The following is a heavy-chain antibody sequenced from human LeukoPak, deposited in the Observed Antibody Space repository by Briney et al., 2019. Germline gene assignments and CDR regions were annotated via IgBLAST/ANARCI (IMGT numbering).Heavy chain of an antibody. CDR3: AKVYCGGDCYSGIRDAFDI. CDR2: IYSGGST. J-gene: IGHJ3*02. Sequence: GGSLRLSCAASGFTVSSNYMSWVRQAPGKGLEWVSVIYSGGSTYYADSVKGRFTISRDNSKNTLYLQMNSLRAEDTAVYYCAKVYCGGDCYSGIRDAFDIWGQGTMVTVSS. V-gene: IGHV3-53*01. CDR1: GFTVSSNY. D-gene: IGHD2-21*01.